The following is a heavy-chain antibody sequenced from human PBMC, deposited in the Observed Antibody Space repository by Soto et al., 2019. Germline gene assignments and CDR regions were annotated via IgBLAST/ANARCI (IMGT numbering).Heavy chain of an antibody. J-gene: IGHJ4*02. V-gene: IGHV5-51*01. CDR2: IFPGDSDT. CDR1: GYNFTSYW. Sequence: GESLKSSCKGSGYNFTSYWIGWVRQMPGKGLEWMGIIFPGDSDTRYSPSFQGQVTISADKSISTAFLQWSSLKASDSAMYYCARHVAGYSPDYWGQGTLVTVSS. CDR3: ARHVAGYSPDY. D-gene: IGHD3-9*01.